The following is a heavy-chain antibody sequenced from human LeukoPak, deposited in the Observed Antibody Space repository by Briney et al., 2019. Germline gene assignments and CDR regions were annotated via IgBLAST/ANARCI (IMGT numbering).Heavy chain of an antibody. CDR2: IYYSGST. J-gene: IGHJ3*02. CDR1: GGSISSYY. CDR3: GVGGYYDSSGYSYERRDAFGI. D-gene: IGHD3-22*01. Sequence: SETLSLTCTVSGGSISSYYWSWIRQPPGKGLEWIGYIYYSGSTNYNPSLKSRVTISVDTSKNQFSLKLSSVTAADTAVYYCGVGGYYDSSGYSYERRDAFGIWGQGTMVTVSS. V-gene: IGHV4-59*01.